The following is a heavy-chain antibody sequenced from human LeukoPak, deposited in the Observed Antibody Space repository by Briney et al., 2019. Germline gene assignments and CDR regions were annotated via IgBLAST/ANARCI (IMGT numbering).Heavy chain of an antibody. CDR2: ISAYNGNT. CDR1: GYTFTSYG. CDR3: ARGAYYYDSSGFRPVGDAFDI. V-gene: IGHV1-18*01. J-gene: IGHJ3*02. Sequence: ASVKVSCKASGYTFTSYGISWVRQAPGQGLEWMGWISAYNGNTNYAQKFQGRVTITADKSTSTAYMELRSLRSDDTAVYYCARGAYYYDSSGFRPVGDAFDIWGQGTMVTVSS. D-gene: IGHD3-22*01.